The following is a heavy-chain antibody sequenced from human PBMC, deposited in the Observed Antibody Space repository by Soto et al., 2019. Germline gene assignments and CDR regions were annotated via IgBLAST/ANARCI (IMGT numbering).Heavy chain of an antibody. D-gene: IGHD4-17*01. CDR1: GFTFSSYG. Sequence: GGSLRLSCAASGFTFSSYGMHWVRQAPGKGLEWVAVISYDGSNKYYADSVKGRFTISRDNSKNTLYLQMNSLRAEDTAVYYCAKERADYGDYVAEYFQHWGQGTLVTVSS. J-gene: IGHJ1*01. CDR2: ISYDGSNK. CDR3: AKERADYGDYVAEYFQH. V-gene: IGHV3-30*18.